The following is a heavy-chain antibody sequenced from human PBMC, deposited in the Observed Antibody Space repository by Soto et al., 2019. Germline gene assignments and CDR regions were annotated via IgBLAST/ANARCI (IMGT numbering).Heavy chain of an antibody. CDR2: LSSGSRYV. Sequence: LIHSCTASGGTFTNYIMTCVRQAPGKGLEWVSSLSSGSRYVYYVDSVKGRFTISRDDAKNSVYLQMNSLRAEDAAVYYCVRGGSSRSYWGQGSRVTVSS. CDR3: VRGGSSRSY. D-gene: IGHD3-16*02. V-gene: IGHV3-21*01. J-gene: IGHJ4*02. CDR1: GGTFTNYI.